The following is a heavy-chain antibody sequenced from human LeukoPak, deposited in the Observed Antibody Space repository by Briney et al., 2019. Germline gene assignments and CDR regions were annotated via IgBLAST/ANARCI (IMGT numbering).Heavy chain of an antibody. V-gene: IGHV4-59*01. CDR3: ARSDYVWGSYRSDAFDI. D-gene: IGHD3-16*02. CDR1: GGSISSSY. CDR2: IYYSGSN. J-gene: IGHJ3*02. Sequence: SETLSLTCTDPGGSISSSYWSWIRQPPGKGLEWIGYIYYSGSNNYNPSLKSRVTISVDTSKNQFSLKLSSVTAADTAVYYCARSDYVWGSYRSDAFDIWGQGTMVTVSS.